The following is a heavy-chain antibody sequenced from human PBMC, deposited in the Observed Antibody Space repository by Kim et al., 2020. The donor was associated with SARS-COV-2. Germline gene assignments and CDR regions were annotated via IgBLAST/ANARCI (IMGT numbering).Heavy chain of an antibody. J-gene: IGHJ4*02. D-gene: IGHD3-22*01. CDR1: GFTFSSYA. CDR3: AKDPNSYDSSGH. V-gene: IGHV3-23*01. Sequence: GGSLRLSCAASGFTFSSYAMGWVRQAPGKGLEWVSAISGSGGSTYYADSVKGRFTISRDNSKNTLYLQMNSLRAEDTAVYYCAKDPNSYDSSGHWGQGTLVTVSS. CDR2: ISGSGGST.